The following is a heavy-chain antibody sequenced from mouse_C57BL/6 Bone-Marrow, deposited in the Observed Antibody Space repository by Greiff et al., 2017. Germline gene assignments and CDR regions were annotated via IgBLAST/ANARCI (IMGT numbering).Heavy chain of an antibody. D-gene: IGHD1-1*01. CDR3: ARDPYYYGSPWFAY. CDR1: GYTFTSYG. V-gene: IGHV1-81*01. J-gene: IGHJ3*01. CDR2: IYPSSGNT. Sequence: VQVVESGAELARPGASVKLSCKASGYTFTSYGISWEKQRTGQGLEWIGEIYPSSGNTYYNEKFKGKATLTADKSSSTAYMELRSLTSEDSAVYFCARDPYYYGSPWFAYWGQGTLVTVSA.